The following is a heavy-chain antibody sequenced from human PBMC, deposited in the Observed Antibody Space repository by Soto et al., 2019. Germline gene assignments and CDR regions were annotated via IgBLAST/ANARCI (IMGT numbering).Heavy chain of an antibody. CDR1: GGTFSSYA. D-gene: IGHD3-3*01. CDR3: ARDTIFGVVTYYYYGMDV. V-gene: IGHV1-69*13. J-gene: IGHJ6*02. CDR2: IIPIFGTA. Sequence: SVKVSCKASGGTFSSYAISWVRQAPGQGLEWMGGIIPIFGTANYAQKFQGRVTITADESTSTAYMELSSLRSEDTAVYYCARDTIFGVVTYYYYGMDVWGQGTTVTVSS.